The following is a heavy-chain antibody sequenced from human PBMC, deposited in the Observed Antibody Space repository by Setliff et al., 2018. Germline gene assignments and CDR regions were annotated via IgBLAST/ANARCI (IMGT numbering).Heavy chain of an antibody. CDR2: IIPIFGTA. D-gene: IGHD3-3*01. CDR1: GGTFSSYA. J-gene: IGHJ6*02. V-gene: IGHV1-69*13. CDR3: AREDGTYYNFWSGYSTTPYYGMDV. Sequence: SVKVSCKASGGTFSSYAISWVRQAPGQGLEWMGGIIPIFGTANYAQKFQGRVTITADESTGTAYMELSSLRSEDTAVYYCAREDGTYYNFWSGYSTTPYYGMDVWGQGTTVTVSS.